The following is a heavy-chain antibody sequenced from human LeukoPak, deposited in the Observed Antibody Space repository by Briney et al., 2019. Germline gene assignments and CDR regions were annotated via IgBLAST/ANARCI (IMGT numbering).Heavy chain of an antibody. CDR2: IIPIFGTA. V-gene: IGHV1-69*13. D-gene: IGHD2-2*01. CDR1: GGTFSSYA. Sequence: SVKVSCKASGGTFSSYAISWVRQAPGQGLEWMGGIIPIFGTANYAQKFQGRVTITPDESTSTAYMELSSLRSEDTAVYYCARGGVPAAPYGWFDPWGQGTLVTVSS. J-gene: IGHJ5*02. CDR3: ARGGVPAAPYGWFDP.